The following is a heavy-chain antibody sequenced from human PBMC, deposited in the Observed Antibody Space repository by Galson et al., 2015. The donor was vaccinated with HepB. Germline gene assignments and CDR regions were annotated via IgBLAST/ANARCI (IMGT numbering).Heavy chain of an antibody. J-gene: IGHJ6*02. CDR1: GGTFSSYA. CDR3: ARGYCSGGSCYYYYGMDV. CDR2: IIPIFGTA. D-gene: IGHD2-15*01. Sequence: SVKVSCKASGGTFSSYAISWVRQAPGQGLEWMGGIIPIFGTANYAQKFQGRVTITADESTSTAYMELSSLRSEDTAVYYCARGYCSGGSCYYYYGMDVWGQGTTVAVSS. V-gene: IGHV1-69*13.